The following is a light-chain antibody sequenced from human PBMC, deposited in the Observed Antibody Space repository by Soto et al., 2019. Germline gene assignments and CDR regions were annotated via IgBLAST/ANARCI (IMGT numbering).Light chain of an antibody. CDR2: DVS. J-gene: IGLJ1*01. CDR1: SSDVGGYNY. CDR3: CSYAGSYTFDV. Sequence: QSALTQPRSVSGSPGQSVTISCTGTSSDVGGYNYVSWYQQHPGKAPKLMIYDVSKRPSGVPDRFSGSKSGNTASLTISGLHAEDAADYYCCSYAGSYTFDVFGTGTKLTVL. V-gene: IGLV2-11*01.